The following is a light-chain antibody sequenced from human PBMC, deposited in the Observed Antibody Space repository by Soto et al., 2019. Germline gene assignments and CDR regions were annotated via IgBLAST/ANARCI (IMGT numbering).Light chain of an antibody. Sequence: DIQMTQSPSTLSASVGDRVTITCRASQSISGWLAWYQQKPGKAPKLLIYDVSSLESGVPSRFSGSGSGTDFTLTISRLEPEDFAVYYCQQFGASLTWTFGQGTKVDIK. V-gene: IGKV1-5*01. CDR1: QSISGW. CDR3: QQFGASLTWT. CDR2: DVS. J-gene: IGKJ1*01.